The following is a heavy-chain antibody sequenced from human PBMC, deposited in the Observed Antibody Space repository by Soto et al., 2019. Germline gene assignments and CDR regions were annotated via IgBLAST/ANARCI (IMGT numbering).Heavy chain of an antibody. V-gene: IGHV4-59*01. CDR2: IYYSGST. CDR3: ARAPLYYYYMDV. CDR1: GGSISSYY. J-gene: IGHJ6*03. Sequence: QVQLQESGPGLVKPSETLSLTCTVSGGSISSYYWSWIRQPPGKGLEWIGYIYYSGSTNYNPTIKSRLTISVDTSKNRFSLKLSSVTAADTAVYYCARAPLYYYYMDVWGKGTTVTVSS.